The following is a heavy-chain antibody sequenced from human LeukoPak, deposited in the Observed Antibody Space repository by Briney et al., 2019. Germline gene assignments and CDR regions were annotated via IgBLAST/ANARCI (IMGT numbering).Heavy chain of an antibody. V-gene: IGHV4-61*02. J-gene: IGHJ6*02. CDR2: IYTSGST. CDR1: GGSISSGSYY. Sequence: PSETLSLTCTVSGGSISSGSYYWSWIRQPAGKGLEWIGRIYTSGSTNYNPSLKSRVTISVDTSKNQFSLKLSSVTAADTAVYYCARGQTYYYDSSGYYYYYYYGMDVRGQGTTVTVSS. CDR3: ARGQTYYYDSSGYYYYYYYGMDV. D-gene: IGHD3-22*01.